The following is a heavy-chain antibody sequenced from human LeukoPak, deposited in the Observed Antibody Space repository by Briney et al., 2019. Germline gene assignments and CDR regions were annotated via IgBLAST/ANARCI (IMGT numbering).Heavy chain of an antibody. CDR1: GFTFSSYA. J-gene: IGHJ4*02. CDR3: AKHPGPGGDMGLFDY. D-gene: IGHD2-8*01. Sequence: RAGGSLRLSCAASGFTFSSYAMSWVRQAPGKGLEWVSAISGSGGSTYYADSVKGRFTISRDNSKNTLYLQMNSLRAEDTAVYYCAKHPGPGGDMGLFDYWGQGTLVTVSS. V-gene: IGHV3-23*01. CDR2: ISGSGGST.